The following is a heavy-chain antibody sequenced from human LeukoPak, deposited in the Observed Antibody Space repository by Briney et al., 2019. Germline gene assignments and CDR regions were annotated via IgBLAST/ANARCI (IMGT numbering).Heavy chain of an antibody. V-gene: IGHV4-59*12. CDR3: ARRGGGSDIVVVVAAFDY. Sequence: SETLSLTCTVSGGSISSYYWSWIRQPPGKGLEWIGYIYYSGSTNYNPSLKSRVTISVDTSKNQFSLKLSSVTAADTAVYYCARRGGGSDIVVVVAAFDYWGQGTLVTVSS. CDR1: GGSISSYY. CDR2: IYYSGST. D-gene: IGHD2-15*01. J-gene: IGHJ4*02.